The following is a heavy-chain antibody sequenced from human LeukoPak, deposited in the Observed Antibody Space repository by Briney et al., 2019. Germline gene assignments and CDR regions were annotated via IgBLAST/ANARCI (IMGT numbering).Heavy chain of an antibody. CDR3: AKADPLRYFDWLFAPYY. D-gene: IGHD3-9*01. V-gene: IGHV4-34*01. Sequence: PSETLSLTCAVYGGSFSGYYWSWIRQPPGKGLEWIGEINHSGSTNHNPSLKSRVTISVDTSKNQFSLKLRSVTAEDTAVYYCAKADPLRYFDWLFAPYYWGQGTLVTVSS. CDR1: GGSFSGYY. CDR2: INHSGST. J-gene: IGHJ4*02.